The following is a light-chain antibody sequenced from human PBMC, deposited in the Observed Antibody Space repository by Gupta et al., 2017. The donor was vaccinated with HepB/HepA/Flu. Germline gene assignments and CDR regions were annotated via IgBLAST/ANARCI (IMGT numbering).Light chain of an antibody. V-gene: IGKV1-33*01. CDR2: DAS. CDR1: QDISNY. J-gene: IGKJ4*01. Sequence: DIQMTQSPSSLSASVGDRVTITCQASQDISNYLNWYQQKPGKAPKLLIYDASNLETGVPSRFSGSGSGTDFTLTISSLQPEDFAFYYCQQDDNLPFTFGRGTKVDIK. CDR3: QQDDNLPFT.